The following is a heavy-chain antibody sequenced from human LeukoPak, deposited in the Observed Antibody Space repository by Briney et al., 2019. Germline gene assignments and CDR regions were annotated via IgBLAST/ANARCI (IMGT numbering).Heavy chain of an antibody. CDR3: ALPIGGEPDGKGWFDP. CDR1: GYKFTNYG. V-gene: IGHV1-18*01. J-gene: IGHJ5*02. D-gene: IGHD3-16*01. CDR2: ISPYNGNT. Sequence: GASVKVTCKASGYKFTNYGISWVRQAPGQGLEWMGWISPYNGNTNYAQKLQGRVTMTTDTSTSTAYMELRSLRSDDTAVYYCALPIGGEPDGKGWFDPWGQGTLVTVSS.